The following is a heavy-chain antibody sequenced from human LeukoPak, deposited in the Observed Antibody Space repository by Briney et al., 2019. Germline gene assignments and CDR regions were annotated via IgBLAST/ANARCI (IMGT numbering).Heavy chain of an antibody. Sequence: VRSLRLSCASSGFTFSSYWMSTVRQAPRQGRKCLTNITQDGREKYYVDTAKGRFSISRDNAQTSLYLQISRLRAQHKAVYCFARVVMITFGGTEVFVYWGQGTLVTVSS. J-gene: IGHJ4*02. CDR3: ARVVMITFGGTEVFVY. D-gene: IGHD3-16*01. V-gene: IGHV3-7*01. CDR2: ITQDGREK. CDR1: GFTFSSYW.